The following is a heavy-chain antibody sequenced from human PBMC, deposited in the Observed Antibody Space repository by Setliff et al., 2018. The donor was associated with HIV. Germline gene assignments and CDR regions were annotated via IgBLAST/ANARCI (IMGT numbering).Heavy chain of an antibody. CDR1: GFTFSDCS. J-gene: IGHJ4*02. D-gene: IGHD5-12*01. CDR3: AKDPRAAVATICDY. CDR2: ITSTGSTI. V-gene: IGHV3-48*01. Sequence: GGSLRLSCAASGFTFSDCSMNWVRQAPGKGLEWISYITSTGSTIFYADSVKGRFTISRDNDKNSVHLQMTSLRAEDTAVYYCAKDPRAAVATICDYWGQGTLVTVS.